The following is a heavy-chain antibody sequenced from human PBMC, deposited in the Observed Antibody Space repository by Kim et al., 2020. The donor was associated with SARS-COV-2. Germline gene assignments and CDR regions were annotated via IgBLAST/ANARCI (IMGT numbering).Heavy chain of an antibody. CDR3: AKDMEYYDSHYFDY. Sequence: GGSLRLSCAASGFTFDDYAMHWVRQAPGKGLEWVSGISWNSGSIGYADSVKGRFTISRDNAKNSLYLQMNSLRAEDTALYYCAKDMEYYDSHYFDYWGQGTLGTVSS. CDR1: GFTFDDYA. CDR2: ISWNSGSI. D-gene: IGHD3-22*01. V-gene: IGHV3-9*01. J-gene: IGHJ4*02.